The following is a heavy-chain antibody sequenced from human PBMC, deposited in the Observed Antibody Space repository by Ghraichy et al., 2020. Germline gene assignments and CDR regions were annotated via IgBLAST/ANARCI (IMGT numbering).Heavy chain of an antibody. J-gene: IGHJ6*01. D-gene: IGHD5-12*01. CDR1: GDTFRYYA. CDR3: ARCGFQFDLYYGMDV. V-gene: IGHV1-69*06. Sequence: SVKVSCKASGDTFRYYAISWVRQAPGQGLEWIGGIIPIYDTADYAQKFQGRVTMTADKSTSTAYMELISLRSEDPAVYYCARCGFQFDLYYGMDVWGQGTTVIVSS. CDR2: IIPIYDTA.